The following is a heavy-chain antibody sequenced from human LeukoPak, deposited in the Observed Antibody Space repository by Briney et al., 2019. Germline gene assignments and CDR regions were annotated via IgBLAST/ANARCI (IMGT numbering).Heavy chain of an antibody. CDR1: GGSISSSSYY. Sequence: SETLSLTCTVSGGSISSSSYYWGWIRQPPGKGLEWIGEINHSGSTNYNPSLKSRVTISVDTSKNQFSLKLSSVTAADTAVYYGARRGSSGWYSAFDYWGQGTLVTVSS. V-gene: IGHV4-39*07. D-gene: IGHD6-19*01. J-gene: IGHJ4*02. CDR3: ARRGSSGWYSAFDY. CDR2: INHSGST.